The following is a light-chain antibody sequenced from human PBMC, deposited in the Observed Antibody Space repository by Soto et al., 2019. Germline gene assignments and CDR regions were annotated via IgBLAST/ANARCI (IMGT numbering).Light chain of an antibody. V-gene: IGLV1-44*01. J-gene: IGLJ2*01. CDR2: SDY. CDR3: AAWDGSLNAIL. CDR1: SSNIGSNV. Sequence: QSVLSQPPSASGTPGQRVTISCSGRSSNIGSNVVNWYQQFPGTAPKLLIYSDYQRPSGVPDRFSGSRSGTSASLAFSGLQSEDEADYYCAAWDGSLNAILFGGGTKLTVL.